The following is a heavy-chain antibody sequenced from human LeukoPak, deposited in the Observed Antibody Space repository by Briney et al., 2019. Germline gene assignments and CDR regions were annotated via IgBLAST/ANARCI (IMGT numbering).Heavy chain of an antibody. CDR2: ISGSGGST. CDR1: GFTFSSYG. V-gene: IGHV3-23*01. D-gene: IGHD3-22*01. Sequence: TGGSLRLSCAASGFTFSSYGMGWVRQAPGKGLEWVSAISGSGGSTYYADSVKGRFTISRDNAKSSLYLQMNSLRAEDTAVYYCARDYYDSSGYYYEVGSTPGFDYWGQGTLVTVSS. J-gene: IGHJ4*02. CDR3: ARDYYDSSGYYYEVGSTPGFDY.